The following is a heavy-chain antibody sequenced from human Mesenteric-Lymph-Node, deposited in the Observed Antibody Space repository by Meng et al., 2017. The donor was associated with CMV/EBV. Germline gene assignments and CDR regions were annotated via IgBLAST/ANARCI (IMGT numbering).Heavy chain of an antibody. D-gene: IGHD6-6*01. CDR3: ARHYTSSSPFDY. Sequence: GESLKISCKGSGYIFSNYWIGWVRQMPGKGLEWKGIIYPGDSDTRYSPSFQGQVTISADKSLNTAYLQWSSLRASDTAMYFCARHYTSSSPFDYWGQGTLVTVSS. CDR2: IYPGDSDT. CDR1: GYIFSNYW. J-gene: IGHJ4*02. V-gene: IGHV5-51*01.